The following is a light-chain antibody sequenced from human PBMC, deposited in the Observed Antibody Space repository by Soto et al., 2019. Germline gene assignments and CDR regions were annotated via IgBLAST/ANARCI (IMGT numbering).Light chain of an antibody. CDR1: SSDVGGYNY. Sequence: QSALTQPASVSGSPGQSITISCTGTSSDVGGYNYVSWYQQHPGKAPKLMIYDVSNRPSGVSNRFSGSKSGNTASLTISGLQAEDEADYYCSSYTSSSTLRIVVFGGGTKLTVL. J-gene: IGLJ2*01. V-gene: IGLV2-14*01. CDR2: DVS. CDR3: SSYTSSSTLRIVV.